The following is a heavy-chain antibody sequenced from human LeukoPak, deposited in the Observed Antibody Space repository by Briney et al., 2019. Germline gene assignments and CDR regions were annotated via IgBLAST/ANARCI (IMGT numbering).Heavy chain of an antibody. CDR3: ATQNYDQEGVVDY. CDR1: GGTFSSYA. D-gene: IGHD1-7*01. Sequence: ASVKVSCKASGGTFSSYAISWVRQAPGQGLEWMGGIIPIFGTANYAQKFQGRVTITADESTSTAYMELSSLRSEDTAVYYCATQNYDQEGVVDYWGQGTLVTVSS. CDR2: IIPIFGTA. J-gene: IGHJ4*02. V-gene: IGHV1-69*01.